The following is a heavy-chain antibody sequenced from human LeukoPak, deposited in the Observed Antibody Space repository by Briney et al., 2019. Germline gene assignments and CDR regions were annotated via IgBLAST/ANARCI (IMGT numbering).Heavy chain of an antibody. D-gene: IGHD6-13*01. CDR2: INPNSGGT. CDR3: ARERWGQLEDY. CDR1: GYTFTGYY. V-gene: IGHV1-2*02. J-gene: IGHJ4*02. Sequence: ASVTVSCKASGYTFTGYYMYWVRQAPGQGLEGMGWINPNSGGTNYAQKFQGRVTMTRETSISTAYMELSRLRSDDTAVYYCARERWGQLEDYWGQGTLVTVPS.